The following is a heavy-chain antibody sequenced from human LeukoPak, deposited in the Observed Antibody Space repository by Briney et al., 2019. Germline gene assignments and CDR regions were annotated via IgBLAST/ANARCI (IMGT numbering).Heavy chain of an antibody. D-gene: IGHD3/OR15-3a*01. V-gene: IGHV4-39*07. Sequence: SSETLSLTCTVSGGSISSSSYYWGWIRQPPGKGLEWIGSIYYSGSTYYNPSLKSRVTISVDTSKNQFSLKLSSVTAADTAVYYCASSSPFGHRNDYWGRGTLVTVSS. J-gene: IGHJ4*02. CDR1: GGSISSSSYY. CDR2: IYYSGST. CDR3: ASSSPFGHRNDY.